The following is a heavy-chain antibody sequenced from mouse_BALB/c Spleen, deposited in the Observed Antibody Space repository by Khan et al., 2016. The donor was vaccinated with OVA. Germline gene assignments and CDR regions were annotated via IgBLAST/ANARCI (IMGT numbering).Heavy chain of an antibody. CDR3: ARTARIKY. CDR2: ISYSGST. CDR1: GYSITSGYG. J-gene: IGHJ2*01. V-gene: IGHV3-2*02. Sequence: EVMLLESGPGLVKPSQSLSLTCTVTGYSITSGYGRNWIRQFPGNKLEWMGYISYSGSTNYNPSLKSRISITRDTSKNQFFLQLNSVTTEDTATYYCARTARIKYWGQGTTLTVSS. D-gene: IGHD1-2*01.